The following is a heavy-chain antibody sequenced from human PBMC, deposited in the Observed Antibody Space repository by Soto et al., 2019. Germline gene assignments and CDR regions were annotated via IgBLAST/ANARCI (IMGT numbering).Heavy chain of an antibody. Sequence: QVHLVESGGGVVQPGRSLRLSCGASGFTFSTYVIHWVRQAPDKGLEWVAVISYDSSNEFYADSVKGRFTISRDNSKNTLYLQMHNLRPDDTAVYYCASPYCSGGSCYHTEYFQHWGQGTLVTVSS. CDR2: ISYDSSNE. V-gene: IGHV3-30-3*01. CDR1: GFTFSTYV. CDR3: ASPYCSGGSCYHTEYFQH. D-gene: IGHD2-15*01. J-gene: IGHJ1*01.